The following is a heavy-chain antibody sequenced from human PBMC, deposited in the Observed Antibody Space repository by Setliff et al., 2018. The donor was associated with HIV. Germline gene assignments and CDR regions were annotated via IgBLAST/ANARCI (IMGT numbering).Heavy chain of an antibody. J-gene: IGHJ2*01. CDR1: GYTFTSQY. V-gene: IGHV1-46*01. CDR2: INPSGGST. CDR3: AREFTTVRGVTITKYFDL. D-gene: IGHD3-10*01. Sequence: ASVKVSCKASGYTFTSQYLHWVRQAPGQGLEWMGVINPSGGSTTYAQNFQGRVTMTRDTSTSTVYMEVSSLRSEDTAVYYCAREFTTVRGVTITKYFDLWGRGTLVTVSS.